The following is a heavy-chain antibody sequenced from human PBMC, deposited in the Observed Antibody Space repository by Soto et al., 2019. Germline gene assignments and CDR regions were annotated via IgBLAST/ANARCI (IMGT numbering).Heavy chain of an antibody. Sequence: QVRVGQSGAEVKKPGASVKVSCEAPSPTFTTYGSTWVRQAPGQGLERMGWSNTYNGDTKYAQKLQGRVTINTDACRSTAYMELRSLRSDDTAVDYCATLVRKSFGDYGKNYYRMDVWGPGTAVNVSS. CDR1: SPTFTTYG. D-gene: IGHD3-10*01. CDR3: ATLVRKSFGDYGKNYYRMDV. V-gene: IGHV1-18*01. CDR2: SNTYNGDT. J-gene: IGHJ6*02.